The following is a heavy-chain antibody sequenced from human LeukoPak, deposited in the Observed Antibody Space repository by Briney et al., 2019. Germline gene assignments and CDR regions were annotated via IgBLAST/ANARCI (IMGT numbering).Heavy chain of an antibody. D-gene: IGHD2-8*01. V-gene: IGHV1-24*01. CDR1: VYTLTELS. CDR2: FDPEDGET. CDR3: ATDRKGGCTNGVCYLGTDAFDI. J-gene: IGHJ3*02. Sequence: ASVKVSCKVSVYTLTELSMHWVRQAPGKGLEWMGGFDPEDGETIYAQKFQGRVTMTEDTSTDTAYMELSRLRSEDTAVYYCATDRKGGCTNGVCYLGTDAFDIWGQGTMVTVSS.